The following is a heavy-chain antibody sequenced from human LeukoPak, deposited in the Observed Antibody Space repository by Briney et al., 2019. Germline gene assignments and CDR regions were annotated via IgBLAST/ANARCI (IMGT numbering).Heavy chain of an antibody. Sequence: GGSLRLSCVASGFTVSSNYMSWVRQAPGKGLEWVSVIYSGGSTYYADSVKGRFTISRDNSENTVYLQMNSLRAEDTAVYYCARDGDYYDSSGYGLFDYWGQGTLVTVSS. D-gene: IGHD3-22*01. J-gene: IGHJ4*02. CDR1: GFTVSSNY. CDR3: ARDGDYYDSSGYGLFDY. V-gene: IGHV3-53*01. CDR2: IYSGGST.